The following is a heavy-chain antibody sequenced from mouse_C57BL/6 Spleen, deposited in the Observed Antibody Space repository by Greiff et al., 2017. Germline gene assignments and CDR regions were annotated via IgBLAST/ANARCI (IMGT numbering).Heavy chain of an antibody. J-gene: IGHJ4*01. V-gene: IGHV5-4*01. CDR1: GFTFSSYA. Sequence: DVMLVESGGGLVKPGGSLKLSCAASGFTFSSYAMSWVRQTPEKRLEWVATISDGGSYTYYPDNVKGRFTISRDNAKNNLYLQMSHLKSEDTAMYYCAREGWDYYAMDYWGQGTSVTVSS. CDR2: ISDGGSYT. CDR3: AREGWDYYAMDY.